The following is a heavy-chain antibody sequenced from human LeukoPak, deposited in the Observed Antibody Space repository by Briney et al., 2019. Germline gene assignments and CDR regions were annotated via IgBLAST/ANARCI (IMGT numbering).Heavy chain of an antibody. Sequence: ASVKVSCKASGYTFTGFYIHWVRQAPGQGLEWMGRINTNTGNPTYAQGFTGRFVFSLDTSVSMAYLQISSLKAEDTAVYYCARPIPDYYDSSGYAFDIWGQGTMVTVSS. V-gene: IGHV7-4-1*04. D-gene: IGHD3-22*01. CDR3: ARPIPDYYDSSGYAFDI. CDR2: INTNTGNP. J-gene: IGHJ3*02. CDR1: GYTFTGFY.